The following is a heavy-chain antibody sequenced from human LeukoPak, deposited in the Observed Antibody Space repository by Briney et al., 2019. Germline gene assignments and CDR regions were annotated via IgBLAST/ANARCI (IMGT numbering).Heavy chain of an antibody. J-gene: IGHJ4*02. CDR1: GGSISSYY. Sequence: KPSETLSLTCTVSGGSISSYYWNWIRQPPGKGLEWIGYIYYGGSTNYNPSLKSRVTISVDTSKNQFSLKLSSVTAADTAVYFCARQLRGEAVAGHLQPFDYWGQGTLVTVSS. V-gene: IGHV4-59*08. D-gene: IGHD6-19*01. CDR3: ARQLRGEAVAGHLQPFDY. CDR2: IYYGGST.